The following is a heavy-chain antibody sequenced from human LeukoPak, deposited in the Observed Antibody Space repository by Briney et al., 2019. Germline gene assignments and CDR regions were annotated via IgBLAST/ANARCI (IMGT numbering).Heavy chain of an antibody. Sequence: ASVRVSCKASGDTFTSYAMHWVRQAPGQRLEWMGWINAGNGNTKYSQKFQGRVTITRDTSASTAYMELSSLRSEDTAVYYCARVDPPTPRYGSGSYYDYWGQGTLVTVSS. V-gene: IGHV1-3*01. CDR1: GDTFTSYA. J-gene: IGHJ4*02. CDR2: INAGNGNT. CDR3: ARVDPPTPRYGSGSYYDY. D-gene: IGHD3-10*01.